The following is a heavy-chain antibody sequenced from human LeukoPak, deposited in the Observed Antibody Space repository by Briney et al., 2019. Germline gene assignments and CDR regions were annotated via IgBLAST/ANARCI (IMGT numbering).Heavy chain of an antibody. Sequence: GGTLRLSCAASGFIFSEYWMSWVRQAPGKGLEWVGDLNHDVSSKHYVPSVKRLFSLSRDTAQNSLYLQMNSLRAEDTAVYYCARDTFKWGPSKLFDPWGQGTLVTVSS. CDR2: LNHDVSSK. D-gene: IGHD7-27*01. CDR1: GFIFSEYW. V-gene: IGHV3-7*01. J-gene: IGHJ5*02. CDR3: ARDTFKWGPSKLFDP.